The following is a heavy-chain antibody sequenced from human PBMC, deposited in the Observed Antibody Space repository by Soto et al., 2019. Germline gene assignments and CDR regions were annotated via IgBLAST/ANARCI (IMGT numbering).Heavy chain of an antibody. D-gene: IGHD3-16*02. J-gene: IGHJ4*02. CDR1: GFTFSSYS. V-gene: IGHV3-21*01. CDR2: ISSSSSYI. Sequence: GGSLRLSCAASGFTFSSYSMTWARQAPEKGLEWVSSISSSSSYIYYADSVRGRFTISRDNAKNSLYLQMNSLRAEDTAVYYCARYMITFGGVIAGFDYWGQGTLVTVSS. CDR3: ARYMITFGGVIAGFDY.